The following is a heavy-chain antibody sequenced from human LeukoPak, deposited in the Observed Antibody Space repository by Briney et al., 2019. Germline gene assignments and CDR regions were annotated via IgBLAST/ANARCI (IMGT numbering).Heavy chain of an antibody. Sequence: GGSLRLSCAASGFTFSSYGMHWVRQAPGKGLEWVAFIGDDGTNQYYVDSVKGRSTISRDNSKNMLYLQMNSLRAEETAVYHYEKALLRTIGTPAWGQGTLVTVSS. CDR3: EKALLRTIGTPA. J-gene: IGHJ4*02. D-gene: IGHD1-1*01. CDR1: GFTFSSYG. V-gene: IGHV3-30*02. CDR2: IGDDGTNQ.